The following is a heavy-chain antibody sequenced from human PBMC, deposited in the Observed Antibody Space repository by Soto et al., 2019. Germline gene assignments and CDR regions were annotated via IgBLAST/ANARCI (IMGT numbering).Heavy chain of an antibody. D-gene: IGHD3-10*01. CDR2: ITTYNGNT. CDR3: ALSMARGVIPLEY. V-gene: IGHV1-18*01. J-gene: IGHJ4*02. Sequence: ASVKVSCKASGYTFTSHGISWVRQAPGQGLEWMGWITTYNGNTNYEQKFQGRVTMTTDTSTSTAYMELRSLRSDDSAVYYCALSMARGVIPLEYWGQGTLVTVSS. CDR1: GYTFTSHG.